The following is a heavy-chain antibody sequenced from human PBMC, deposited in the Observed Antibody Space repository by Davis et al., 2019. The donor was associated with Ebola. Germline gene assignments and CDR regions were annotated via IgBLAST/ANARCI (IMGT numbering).Heavy chain of an antibody. CDR2: TDSGDRT. J-gene: IGHJ6*02. D-gene: IGHD6-19*01. V-gene: IGHV3-53*01. CDR1: GFTVSSNY. CDR3: GSQPPIGVAGFSLDYYGVDV. Sequence: GESLKISCAASGFTVSSNYMSWVRQAPGKGLEWVSAITDSGDRTYYADAVKGRFTISRDNSKNTLYLRMDSLRDGDTAVYYCGSQPPIGVAGFSLDYYGVDVWGQGTTVTVSS.